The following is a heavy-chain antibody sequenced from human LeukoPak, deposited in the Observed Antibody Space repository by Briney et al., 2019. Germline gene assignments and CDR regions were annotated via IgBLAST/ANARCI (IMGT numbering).Heavy chain of an antibody. J-gene: IGHJ6*02. CDR2: IYYSGST. V-gene: IGHV4-61*08. CDR3: ARVGHGMDV. CDR1: GGSISSGGYS. Sequence: SETLSLTCAVSGGSISSGGYSWSWIRQPPGKGLEWIGYIYYSGSTNYNPPLKSRVTISVDTSKNQFSLKLSSVTAADTAVYYCARVGHGMDVWGQGTTVTVSS.